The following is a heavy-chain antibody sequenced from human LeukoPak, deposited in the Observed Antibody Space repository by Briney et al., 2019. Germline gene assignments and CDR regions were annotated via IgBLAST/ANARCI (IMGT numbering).Heavy chain of an antibody. Sequence: SVKVSCKASGGTFSSYTISWVRQAPGQGLEWMGGITPMFGTANYAQKFQGRVTITADESTSTAYMELSSLRSEDTAVYYCAREWGHDSSGYFFGYWGHGPRVTVSS. J-gene: IGHJ4*01. CDR2: ITPMFGTA. CDR1: GGTFSSYT. V-gene: IGHV1-69*13. CDR3: AREWGHDSSGYFFGY. D-gene: IGHD3-22*01.